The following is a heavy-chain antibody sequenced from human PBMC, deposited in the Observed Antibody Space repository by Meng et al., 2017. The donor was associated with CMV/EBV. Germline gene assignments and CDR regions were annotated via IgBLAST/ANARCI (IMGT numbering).Heavy chain of an antibody. D-gene: IGHD2-2*01. V-gene: IGHV4-61*01. Sequence: SETLSLTCTVSGGSVSSGSYYWSWIRQPPGKGPEWIGYIYYSGSTNYNPSLKSRVTISVDTSKNQFSLKLSSVTAADTAVYYCARCVVVPAAHATPRIWFDPWGQGTLVTVSS. J-gene: IGHJ5*02. CDR1: GGSVSSGSYY. CDR2: IYYSGST. CDR3: ARCVVVPAAHATPRIWFDP.